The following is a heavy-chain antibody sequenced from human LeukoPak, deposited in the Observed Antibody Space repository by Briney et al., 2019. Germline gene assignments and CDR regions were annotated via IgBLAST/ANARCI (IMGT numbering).Heavy chain of an antibody. D-gene: IGHD3-22*01. CDR1: GYTFTSYY. V-gene: IGHV1-46*01. J-gene: IGHJ4*02. Sequence: AASVKVSCKASGYTFTSYYMHWVRQAPGQGLEWMGISNPSGGSTSYAQKFQGRVTMTRDTSTSTVYMELSSLRSEDTAVYYCARPFTADSSGYYAPFDYWGQGTLVTVSS. CDR3: ARPFTADSSGYYAPFDY. CDR2: SNPSGGST.